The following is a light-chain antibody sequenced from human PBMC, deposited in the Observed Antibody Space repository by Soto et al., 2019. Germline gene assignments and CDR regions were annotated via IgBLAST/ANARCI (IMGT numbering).Light chain of an antibody. CDR3: QQYGSSPLA. V-gene: IGKV3-20*01. CDR1: QSVSSSY. J-gene: IGKJ5*01. CDR2: GAS. Sequence: EIVLTQSPGTLSLSPGERATLSCRASQSVSSSYLAWYQQKPGQAPRLLIYGASSRATGIPDRFSGSGSGTDFTLTLSRLEPEDFAVYYCQQYGSSPLAFGQGTRLEIK.